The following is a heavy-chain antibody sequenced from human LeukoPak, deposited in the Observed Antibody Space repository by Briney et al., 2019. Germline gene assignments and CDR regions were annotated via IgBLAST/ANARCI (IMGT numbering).Heavy chain of an antibody. D-gene: IGHD5-18*01. CDR2: IYYSGST. J-gene: IGHJ4*02. CDR1: GGSISSYY. CDR3: ASVDTAMETIDY. V-gene: IGHV4-59*01. Sequence: SETLSLTCTVPGGSISSYYWGWIRQPPGKGLEWIGYIYYSGSTNYNPSLKSRVTISVDTSKNQFSLKLSSVTAADTAVYYCASVDTAMETIDYWGQGTLVTVSS.